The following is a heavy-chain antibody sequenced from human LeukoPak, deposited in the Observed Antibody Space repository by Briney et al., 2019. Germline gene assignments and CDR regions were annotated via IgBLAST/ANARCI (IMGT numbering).Heavy chain of an antibody. V-gene: IGHV3-30*02. CDR2: IWYDGSNK. D-gene: IGHD6-19*01. Sequence: QPGGSLRLSCAASGFTFSSYGMHWVRQAPGKGLEWVAFIWYDGSNKYYADSAKGRFTISRDNSKNTLYLQMNSLRAEDTAVYYCAKDGDSSGWYKDYYYYYYMDVWGKGTTVTVSS. CDR1: GFTFSSYG. CDR3: AKDGDSSGWYKDYYYYYYMDV. J-gene: IGHJ6*03.